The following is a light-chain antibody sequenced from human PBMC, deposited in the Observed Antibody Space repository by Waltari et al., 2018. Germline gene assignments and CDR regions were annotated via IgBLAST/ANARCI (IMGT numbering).Light chain of an antibody. CDR3: QQHGTLPAT. CDR2: RAS. V-gene: IGKV3-20*01. CDR1: QSVGSSS. J-gene: IGKJ1*01. Sequence: EIVLTQSPGTASLSPGERVTLSCRASQSVGSSSLDWYQQKPGQAPRLVIYRASRRATGIPDRFSGSGSGTDFSLTISRLEHEDFAVYYCQQHGTLPATFGQGTKVEIK.